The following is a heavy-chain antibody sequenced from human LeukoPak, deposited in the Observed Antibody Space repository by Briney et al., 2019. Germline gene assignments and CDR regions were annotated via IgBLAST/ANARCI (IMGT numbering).Heavy chain of an antibody. J-gene: IGHJ6*02. CDR3: ARVGSDLVWYGMDV. CDR2: IYYSGST. V-gene: IGHV4-59*01. Sequence: MSSETLSLTCTVSGGSISSYYWSWIRQPPGKGLEWIGYIYYSGSTYYNPSLKSRVTISVDTSKNQFSLKLSSVTAADTAVYYCARVGSDLVWYGMDVWGQGTTVTVSS. D-gene: IGHD3-10*01. CDR1: GGSISSYY.